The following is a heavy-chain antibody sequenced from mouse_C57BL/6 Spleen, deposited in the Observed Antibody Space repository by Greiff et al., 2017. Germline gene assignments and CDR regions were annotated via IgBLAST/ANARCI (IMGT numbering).Heavy chain of an antibody. CDR3: ARRGTGTGYFDY. CDR2: IYPGSGST. CDR1: GYTFTSYW. D-gene: IGHD4-1*01. Sequence: QVQLQQPGAELVKPGASVKMSCKASGYTFTSYWITWVKQRPGQGLEWIGDIYPGSGSTNYNEKFKSKATLTVDTSSSTAYMQLSSLTSEDSAVYDCARRGTGTGYFDYWGQGTTLTVSS. V-gene: IGHV1-55*01. J-gene: IGHJ2*01.